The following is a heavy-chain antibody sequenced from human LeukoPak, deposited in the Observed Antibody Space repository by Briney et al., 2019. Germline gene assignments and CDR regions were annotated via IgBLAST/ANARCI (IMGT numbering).Heavy chain of an antibody. V-gene: IGHV3-21*01. CDR1: GFTFSNAW. CDR3: ARPNRAGGPALDY. D-gene: IGHD1-14*01. Sequence: GGSLRLSCAASGFTFSNAWMSWVRQAPGKGLEWVSSISSSSSYIYYADSVKGRFTISRDNAKNSLYLQMNSLRAEDTAVYYCARPNRAGGPALDYWGQGTLVTVSS. J-gene: IGHJ4*02. CDR2: ISSSSSYI.